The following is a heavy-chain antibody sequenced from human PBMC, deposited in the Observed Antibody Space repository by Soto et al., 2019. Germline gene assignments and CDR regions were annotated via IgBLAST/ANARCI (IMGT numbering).Heavy chain of an antibody. CDR2: ISKDGFDT. J-gene: IGHJ4*02. CDR3: ASTREGQWLVFDH. V-gene: IGHV3-30-3*01. D-gene: IGHD6-19*01. CDR1: AFTFGDFG. Sequence: PGGSLRLSCVVSAFTFGDFGMPWVRQQPGEGLAWVASISKDGFDTFYAESVKGRFTISRDDSKSTVFLQMNTLKVEDTAAYFCASTREGQWLVFDHWGQRTLVTV.